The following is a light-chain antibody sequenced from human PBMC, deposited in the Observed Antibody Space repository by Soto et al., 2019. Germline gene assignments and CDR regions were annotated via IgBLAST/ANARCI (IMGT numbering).Light chain of an antibody. CDR1: QSVLYSPNNKNF. V-gene: IGKV4-1*01. CDR3: QQYYSYFPWT. CDR2: WAS. Sequence: DIVMTQSPDSLAVSLGERATINCKSSQSVLYSPNNKNFVAWYQQKPGQPPKLLIYWASTRESGATDRFSGTGSGTDFTLTISSLQAEDVAVYYCQQYYSYFPWTFGQGTKVEIK. J-gene: IGKJ1*01.